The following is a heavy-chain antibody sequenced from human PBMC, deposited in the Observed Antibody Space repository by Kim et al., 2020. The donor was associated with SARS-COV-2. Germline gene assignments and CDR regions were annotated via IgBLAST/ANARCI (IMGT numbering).Heavy chain of an antibody. CDR1: GYTFTSFA. CDR3: ATVTNRVYFDWLLGAWFDP. CDR2: FNTNTGNP. Sequence: ASVKVSCKASGYTFTSFAMNWVRQAPGQGLEWMGWFNTNTGNPTYAQGFTGRFVFSLDTSVSTAYLQISSLKAEDTAVYYCATVTNRVYFDWLLGAWFDPWGQGTLVTVSS. J-gene: IGHJ5*02. V-gene: IGHV7-4-1*02. D-gene: IGHD3-9*01.